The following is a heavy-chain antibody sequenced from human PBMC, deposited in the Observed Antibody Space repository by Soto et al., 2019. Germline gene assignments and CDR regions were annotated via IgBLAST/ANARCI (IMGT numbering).Heavy chain of an antibody. V-gene: IGHV4-38-2*01. Sequence: SETLSLTCAVSGYSISSGYYWGWIRQPPGKGLEWIGSIYHSGSTYYNPSLKSRVTISVDTSKNQFSLKLSSVTAADTAVYYCARMIVVVQYFDYWGQGTLVTGSS. CDR3: ARMIVVVQYFDY. CDR2: IYHSGST. J-gene: IGHJ4*02. CDR1: GYSISSGYY. D-gene: IGHD3-22*01.